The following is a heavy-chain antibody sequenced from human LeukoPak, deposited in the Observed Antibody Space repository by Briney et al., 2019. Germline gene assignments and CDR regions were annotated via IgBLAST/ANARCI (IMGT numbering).Heavy chain of an antibody. CDR2: GDYSGGT. D-gene: IGHD6-19*01. V-gene: IGHV4-39*07. CDR3: AGERGEECSSGWYKTNFFYN. J-gene: IGHJ4*02. Sequence: PSETLSLTCTVSGDSFTSVTDYWAWIRQPPGKGLEWIATGDYSGGTYYNPSLESRVAISADMSKNQISLQLTSVTGADTAVYYCAGERGEECSSGWYKTNFFYNWGQGVRVTVSS. CDR1: GDSFTSVTDY.